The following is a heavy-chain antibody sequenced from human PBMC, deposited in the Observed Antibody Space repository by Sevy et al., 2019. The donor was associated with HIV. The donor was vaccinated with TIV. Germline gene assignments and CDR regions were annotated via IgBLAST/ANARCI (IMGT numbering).Heavy chain of an antibody. CDR1: GFTFSNAW. J-gene: IGHJ4*02. V-gene: IGHV3-15*01. CDR2: IKSKTDGGTT. D-gene: IGHD1-26*01. Sequence: GGSLRLSCAASGFTFSNAWMSWVRQAPGKGLEWVGRIKSKTDGGTTDYAAPVKGRLTISRDDSKNTLYLQMNSLKTEDTAVYYCTTGLSGSYSGFDYWGQGTLVTVSS. CDR3: TTGLSGSYSGFDY.